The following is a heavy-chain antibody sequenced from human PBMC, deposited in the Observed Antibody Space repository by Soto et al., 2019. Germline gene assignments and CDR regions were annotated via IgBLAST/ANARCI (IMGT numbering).Heavy chain of an antibody. Sequence: GGSLRLSCAASGFTFSSYAMHWVRQAPGKGLEWVAVISYDGSNKYYADSVKGRFTISRDNSKNTLYLQMNSLRAEDTAVYYCARALYGSGSPSAYWGQGTLVTVSS. CDR1: GFTFSSYA. CDR3: ARALYGSGSPSAY. J-gene: IGHJ4*02. V-gene: IGHV3-30-3*01. CDR2: ISYDGSNK. D-gene: IGHD3-10*01.